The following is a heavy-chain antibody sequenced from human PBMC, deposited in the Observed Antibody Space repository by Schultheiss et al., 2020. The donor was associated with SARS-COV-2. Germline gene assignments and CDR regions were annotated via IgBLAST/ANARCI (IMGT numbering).Heavy chain of an antibody. J-gene: IGHJ3*02. CDR1: GFTFSSYS. CDR3: ARDLGLGYYDAFDI. CDR2: ISSSSSYI. V-gene: IGHV3-21*01. D-gene: IGHD2-8*01. Sequence: GESLKISCAASGFTFSSYSMNWVRQAPGKGLEWVSSISSSSSYIYYADSVKGRFTISRDNAKNSLYLQMNSLRAEDTAVYYCARDLGLGYYDAFDIWGQGTMVTVSS.